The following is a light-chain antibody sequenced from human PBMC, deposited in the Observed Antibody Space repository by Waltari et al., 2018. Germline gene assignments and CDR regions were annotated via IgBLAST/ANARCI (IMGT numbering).Light chain of an antibody. J-gene: IGKJ3*01. Sequence: DIQMTQSPSSLSASVGDRVTTTCQASQDISNYLNWYQQKPGKAPKLLIYDASNLETGDPSRFSGSGSGTDFTFTISSLQPEDIATYYCQQYDNLQFTFGPGTKVDIK. V-gene: IGKV1-33*01. CDR2: DAS. CDR1: QDISNY. CDR3: QQYDNLQFT.